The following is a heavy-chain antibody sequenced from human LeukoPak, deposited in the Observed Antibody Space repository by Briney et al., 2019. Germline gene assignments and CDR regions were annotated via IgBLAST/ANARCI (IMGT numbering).Heavy chain of an antibody. V-gene: IGHV4-34*01. CDR1: GGSFSGYY. J-gene: IGHJ4*02. CDR2: INHSGST. CDR3: ARERPWLRLALDY. Sequence: SETLSLTCAVYGGSFSGYYWSWIRQPPGKGLEWIGEINHSGSTNYNPSLKSRVTISVDTSKNQFSLKLSSVTAADTAVYYCARERPWLRLALDYWGQGTLATVSS. D-gene: IGHD5-12*01.